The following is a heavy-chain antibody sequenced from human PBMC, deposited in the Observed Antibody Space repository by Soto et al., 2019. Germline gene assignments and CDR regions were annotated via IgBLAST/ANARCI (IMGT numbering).Heavy chain of an antibody. CDR3: ARDYLDHGPDV. V-gene: IGHV3-30*03. J-gene: IGHJ6*02. CDR1: GFSFGRYG. CDR2: VSYDGRNR. Sequence: GGSLRLSCVGSGFSFGRYGIHWVRQAPGKGLEWVAWVSYDGRNRNYADSLKARLTISRDNSKYTAFLQMNSLGPDDTYVSYSARDYLDHGPDVWGPGTSVTVSS.